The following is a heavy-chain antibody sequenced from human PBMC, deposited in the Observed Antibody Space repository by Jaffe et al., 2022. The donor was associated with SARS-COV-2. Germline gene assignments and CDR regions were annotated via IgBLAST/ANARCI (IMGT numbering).Heavy chain of an antibody. V-gene: IGHV3-15*01. D-gene: IGHD5-12*01. CDR1: GFTFSNAW. J-gene: IGHJ5*02. Sequence: EVQLVESGGGLVKPGGSLRLSCAASGFTFSNAWMSWVRQAPGKGLEWVGRIKSKTDGGTTDYAAPVKGRFTISRDDSKNTLYLQMNSLKTEDTAVYYCTTDGFFVDIVATIHTWGQGTLVTVSS. CDR3: TTDGFFVDIVATIHT. CDR2: IKSKTDGGTT.